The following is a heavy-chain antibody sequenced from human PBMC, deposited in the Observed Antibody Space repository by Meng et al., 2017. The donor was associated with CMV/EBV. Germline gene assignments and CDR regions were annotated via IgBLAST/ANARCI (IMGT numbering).Heavy chain of an antibody. Sequence: GESLKISCAASGFTFSSYSMNWVRQAPGKGLEWVSYISSSSSTIYYADSVKGRFTISRDNAKNSLYLQMNSLRAEDTAVYYCARGDYYDSSGYYGYYYGMDVWDKGTTVTVSS. CDR3: ARGDYYDSSGYYGYYYGMDV. D-gene: IGHD3-22*01. CDR2: ISSSSSTI. J-gene: IGHJ6*04. CDR1: GFTFSSYS. V-gene: IGHV3-48*04.